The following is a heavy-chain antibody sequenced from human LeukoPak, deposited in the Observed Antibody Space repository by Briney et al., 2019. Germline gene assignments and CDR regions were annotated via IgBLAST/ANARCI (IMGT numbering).Heavy chain of an antibody. CDR1: GFTFSSYE. CDR2: ISSSGSTI. CDR3: AKSLMSGYYYYFHY. D-gene: IGHD3-22*01. J-gene: IGHJ4*02. V-gene: IGHV3-48*03. Sequence: GGSLRLSCAASGFTFSSYEMNWVRQAPGKGLEWVSYISSSGSTIYYADSVKGRFTISRDNAKNSLYLQMNSLRAEDTAVYYCAKSLMSGYYYYFHYWGQGTLVTVSS.